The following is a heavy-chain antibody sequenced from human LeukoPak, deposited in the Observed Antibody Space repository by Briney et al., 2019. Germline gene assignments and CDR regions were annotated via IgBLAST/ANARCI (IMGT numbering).Heavy chain of an antibody. V-gene: IGHV4-59*12. Sequence: PSETLSLTCTVSGGSISSYYWSWIRQPQGKGLEWIGYIYYTGSTNYNPSLKSRVTISVDRSKNQFSLKLSSVTAADTAVYYCARDNYYDSSGYYYRWFDPWGQGTLVTVSS. CDR2: IYYTGST. CDR1: GGSISSYY. J-gene: IGHJ5*02. CDR3: ARDNYYDSSGYYYRWFDP. D-gene: IGHD3-22*01.